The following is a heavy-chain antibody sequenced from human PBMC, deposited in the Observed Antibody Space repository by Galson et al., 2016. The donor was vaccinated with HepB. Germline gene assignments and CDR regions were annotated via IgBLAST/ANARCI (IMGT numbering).Heavy chain of an antibody. CDR3: TRSDYYDSSVPPGY. Sequence: SLRLSCAGSGFTFGDYAMNWFRQAPGKGLEWVAFIRSKTYGGTTKYAASVKGRFTISRHDSNSIAYLQMNSLKTEDTAVYYCTRSDYYDSSVPPGYWGQGTPVTV. V-gene: IGHV3-49*03. CDR1: GFTFGDYA. D-gene: IGHD3-22*01. J-gene: IGHJ4*02. CDR2: IRSKTYGGTT.